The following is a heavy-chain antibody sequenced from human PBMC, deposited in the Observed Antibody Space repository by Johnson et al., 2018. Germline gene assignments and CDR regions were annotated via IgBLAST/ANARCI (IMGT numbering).Heavy chain of an antibody. Sequence: VQLQESGGGLVEPGGSRRLSCVTSKFIFTNTWMSWVRQAPGRGLEWVGRIQSKKDGGTTDLAAAVNGRFSISIEDSENTLYLQMNSLKNEDKAVYYCSTDGSGGVLEGPREIRYRYYGLGVWGQGTTVTVTS. CDR3: STDGSGGVLEGPREIRYRYYGLGV. J-gene: IGHJ6*02. CDR2: IQSKKDGGTT. CDR1: KFIFTNTW. D-gene: IGHD3-16*01. V-gene: IGHV3-15*05.